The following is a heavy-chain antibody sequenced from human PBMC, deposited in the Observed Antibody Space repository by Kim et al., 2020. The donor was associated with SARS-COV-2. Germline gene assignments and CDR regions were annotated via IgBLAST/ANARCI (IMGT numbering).Heavy chain of an antibody. CDR3: ARVRPRYNWDHYYYYGMDV. CDR2: IYYSGST. J-gene: IGHJ6*02. D-gene: IGHD1-1*01. CDR1: GGSISSSSYY. Sequence: SETLSLTCTVSGGSISSSSYYWGWIRQPPGKGLEWIGSIYYSGSTYYNPSLKSRVTISVDTSKNQFSLKLSSLTAADTAVYYCARVRPRYNWDHYYYYGMDVWGQGTTVTVSS. V-gene: IGHV4-39*07.